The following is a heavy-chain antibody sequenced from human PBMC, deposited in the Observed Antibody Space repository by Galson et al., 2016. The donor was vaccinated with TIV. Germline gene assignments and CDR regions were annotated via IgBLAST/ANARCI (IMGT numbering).Heavy chain of an antibody. CDR2: FFRPGAV. CDR1: GYSINSHYF. J-gene: IGHJ4*02. D-gene: IGHD2-21*02. Sequence: SETLSLTCTVSGYSINSHYFWAWLRQPPGKGLEWIGSFFRPGAVYYNPSLERRVTMSGDTSKNHFSLRLTSVTAADTAIYYCTRHIGGDFGDYVGQGILVTVSS. CDR3: TRHIGGDFGDY. V-gene: IGHV4-38-2*02.